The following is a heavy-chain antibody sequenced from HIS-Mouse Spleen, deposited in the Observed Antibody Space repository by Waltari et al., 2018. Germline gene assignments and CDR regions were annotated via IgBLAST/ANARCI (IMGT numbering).Heavy chain of an antibody. CDR3: AREIPYSSSWYDWYFDL. CDR2: VIYSGGT. CDR1: GGSISSSSYY. D-gene: IGHD6-13*01. J-gene: IGHJ2*01. V-gene: IGHV4-39*07. Sequence: QLQLQESGPGLVKPSETLSLTCTVSGGSISSSSYYWGWIRQPPGKGLEWIGSVIYSGGTYDHPSLKSRVTRSVDTSKNQFSLKLSSVTAADTAVYYCAREIPYSSSWYDWYFDLWGRGTLVTVSS.